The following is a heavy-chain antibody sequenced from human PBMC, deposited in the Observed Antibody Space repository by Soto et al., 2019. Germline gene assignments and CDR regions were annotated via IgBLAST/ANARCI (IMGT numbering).Heavy chain of an antibody. CDR3: AKDGSRNRDGHSNYKY. CDR2: INPGNGNV. D-gene: IGHD4-4*01. CDR1: GYTFTDYA. J-gene: IGHJ4*01. Sequence: QVQLVQSGAEVKKPGASVKVSCKASGYTFTDYAIHWVRQAPGQRLEWMGWINPGNGNVEFSQKFQGRVTITRETSANAAYMELSSLGSEDTAVYYCAKDGSRNRDGHSNYKYWGHGTLVTVSS. V-gene: IGHV1-3*01.